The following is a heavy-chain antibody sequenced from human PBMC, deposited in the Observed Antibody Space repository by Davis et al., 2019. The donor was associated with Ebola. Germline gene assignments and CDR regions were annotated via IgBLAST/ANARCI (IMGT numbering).Heavy chain of an antibody. CDR2: IYYSGST. CDR3: ARVPSTFGGVIDRLDY. Sequence: MPSETLSLTCTVSGGSISSYYWSWIRQPPGKGLEWIGYIYYSGSTNYNPSLKSRVTISVDTSKNQFSLKLSSVTAADTAVYYCARVPSTFGGVIDRLDYWGQGTLVTVSP. CDR1: GGSISSYY. V-gene: IGHV4-59*01. D-gene: IGHD3-16*02. J-gene: IGHJ4*02.